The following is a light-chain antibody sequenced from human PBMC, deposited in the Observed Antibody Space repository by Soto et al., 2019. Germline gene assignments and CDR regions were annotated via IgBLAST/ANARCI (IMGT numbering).Light chain of an antibody. CDR3: CSYVGATTYV. CDR1: SSTVGGFNV. CDR2: EGI. J-gene: IGLJ1*01. V-gene: IGLV2-23*01. Sequence: QSVLTQPASVSGSPGQSITISCTGTSSTVGGFNVVSWYQQHPGKAPKVIIYEGIKRPSGVSNRFSGSNSGSTASLKISGLQAEDEADYSCCSYVGATTYVFGTGTKVTVL.